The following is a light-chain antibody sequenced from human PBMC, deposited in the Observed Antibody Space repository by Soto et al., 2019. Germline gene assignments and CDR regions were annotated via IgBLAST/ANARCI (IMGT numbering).Light chain of an antibody. Sequence: ALTQPASVSGSPGQSITISCTGTSSDVGGYNYVSWYQQHPGKAPKLMIYDVSNRPSGVSNRFSGSKSGNTASLTISGLQVEDEADYYCNSYTSRSSTTYVFGTGTRSPS. CDR3: NSYTSRSSTTYV. CDR2: DVS. V-gene: IGLV2-14*01. CDR1: SSDVGGYNY. J-gene: IGLJ1*01.